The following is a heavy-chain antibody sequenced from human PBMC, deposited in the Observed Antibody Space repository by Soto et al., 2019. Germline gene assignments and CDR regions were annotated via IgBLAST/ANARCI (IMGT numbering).Heavy chain of an antibody. CDR3: AHSRSYYDILTGYSPGYFDY. CDR2: IYWDDDK. Sequence: QITLKESGPTLVKPTQTLTLTCTFSGFSLSTSGVGVGWIRQPPGKALEWLALIYWDDDKRYRPSLKSRLTITKDTSKNQVVLTMTNMDPVDTATYYCAHSRSYYDILTGYSPGYFDYWGQGTLVTVSS. CDR1: GFSLSTSGVG. V-gene: IGHV2-5*02. D-gene: IGHD3-9*01. J-gene: IGHJ4*02.